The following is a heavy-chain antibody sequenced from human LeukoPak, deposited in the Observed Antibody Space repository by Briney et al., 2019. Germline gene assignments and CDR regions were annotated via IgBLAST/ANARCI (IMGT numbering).Heavy chain of an antibody. J-gene: IGHJ4*02. CDR1: GSTFSDYY. Sequence: GRSLRLSCAASGSTFSDYYMSWIRQAPGKGLEWVSYISSSGSTIYYADSVKGRFTISRDNAKNSLYLQMNSLRAEDTAVYYCARALYYYDPPDYWGQGTLVTVSS. D-gene: IGHD3-22*01. CDR3: ARALYYYDPPDY. CDR2: ISSSGSTI. V-gene: IGHV3-11*01.